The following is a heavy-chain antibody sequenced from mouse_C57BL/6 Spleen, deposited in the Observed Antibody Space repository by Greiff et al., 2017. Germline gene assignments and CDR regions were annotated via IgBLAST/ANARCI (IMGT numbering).Heavy chain of an antibody. CDR2: IDPEDGET. D-gene: IGHD1-1*01. CDR1: GFNINDYY. J-gene: IGHJ4*01. V-gene: IGHV14-2*01. Sequence: EVMLVESGAELVKPGASVKLSCTASGFNINDYYLHWVKQRTEQGLEWIGRIDPEDGETKYAPKFQGKATLTADTSSNTAYLQLSSLTSADTAVYYWARYRDYGSSHSMDYWGQGTSVTVSS. CDR3: ARYRDYGSSHSMDY.